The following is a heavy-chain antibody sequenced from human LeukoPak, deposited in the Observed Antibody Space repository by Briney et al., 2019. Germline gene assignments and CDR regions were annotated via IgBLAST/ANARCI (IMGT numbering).Heavy chain of an antibody. CDR1: GGSISSYY. CDR2: IYYSGST. CDR3: ARFTAMTYYFDY. Sequence: PSETLSLTCTVSGGSISSYYWSWIRQPPGKGLEWIGYIYYSGSTNYNPSLKSRVTISVDTSKNQFSLKLSSVTAADTAVYYCARFTAMTYYFDYWGQGTLVTVSS. J-gene: IGHJ4*02. V-gene: IGHV4-59*01. D-gene: IGHD5-18*01.